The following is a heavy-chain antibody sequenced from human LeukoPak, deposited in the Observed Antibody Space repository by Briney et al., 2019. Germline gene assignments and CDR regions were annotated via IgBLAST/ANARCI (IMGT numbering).Heavy chain of an antibody. Sequence: GRSLRLSCAASGFTFSSYAMSWVRQAPGKGLEWVSAISGSGGSTYYADSVKGRFTISRDNSKNTLYLQMNSLRAEDTAVYYCAKDPNYYDSSGYHNYWGQGTLVTVSS. D-gene: IGHD3-22*01. J-gene: IGHJ4*02. CDR3: AKDPNYYDSSGYHNY. V-gene: IGHV3-23*01. CDR2: ISGSGGST. CDR1: GFTFSSYA.